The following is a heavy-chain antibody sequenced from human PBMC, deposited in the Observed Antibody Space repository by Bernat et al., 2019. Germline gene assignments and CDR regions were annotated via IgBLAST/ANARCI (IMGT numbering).Heavy chain of an antibody. CDR3: AREYCSGGSCYSGPYYMDV. V-gene: IGHV3-53*05. D-gene: IGHD2-15*01. CDR2: IYSGGST. CDR1: GFTVSSNY. J-gene: IGHJ6*03. Sequence: EVQLVETGGGLIQPGGSLRLSCAASGFTVSSNYMSWVRQAPGKGLEWVSVIYSGGSTYYADSVKGRFTISRDNSKNTLYLQMNSLRAEDTAVYYCAREYCSGGSCYSGPYYMDVWGKGTTVTVSS.